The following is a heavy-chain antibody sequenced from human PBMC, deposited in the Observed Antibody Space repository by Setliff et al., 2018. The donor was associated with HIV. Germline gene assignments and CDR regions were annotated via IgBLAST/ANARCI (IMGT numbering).Heavy chain of an antibody. CDR1: GGSFNGYY. CDR3: ARGAAAAYDAFDI. J-gene: IGHJ3*02. V-gene: IGHV4-34*01. CDR2: MYYRGST. Sequence: PSETLSLTCAVYGGSFNGYYWSWIRQPPGKGLEWIGSMYYRGSTYYKPSLKSRVTISGDTSKNQFSLKLSSVTAADTAVYYCARGAAAAYDAFDIWGQGTMVTVSS. D-gene: IGHD6-13*01.